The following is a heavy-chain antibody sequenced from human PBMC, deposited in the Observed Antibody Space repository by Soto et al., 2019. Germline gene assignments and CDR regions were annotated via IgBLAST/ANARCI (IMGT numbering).Heavy chain of an antibody. J-gene: IGHJ4*02. Sequence: GGSLRLSCAASGFTFNNYGMHWVRQAPGKGLEWVAVVWYDGSDKYYADSVKGRFTISRDNSKNTLYLQMNSLRAEDTAVYYCARTLGITTSGSTYFDYWGQGTLVTVSS. CDR2: VWYDGSDK. CDR3: ARTLGITTSGSTYFDY. CDR1: GFTFNNYG. D-gene: IGHD6-13*01. V-gene: IGHV3-33*01.